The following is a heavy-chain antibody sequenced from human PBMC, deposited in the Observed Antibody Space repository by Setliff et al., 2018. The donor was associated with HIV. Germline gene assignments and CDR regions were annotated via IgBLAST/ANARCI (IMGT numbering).Heavy chain of an antibody. J-gene: IGHJ6*03. Sequence: SETLSLTCTVSGGSLNSSSYYWGWIRQPPGKGLEWIANIYYSGSSYYNPSLKSRVTIPVDTSKNQFFLKLSSVTAADTAVYYCVRGYCSSTTCYDDYYYMDVWGKGSTVTVSS. CDR1: GGSLNSSSYY. CDR2: IYYSGSS. V-gene: IGHV4-39*07. D-gene: IGHD2-2*01. CDR3: VRGYCSSTTCYDDYYYMDV.